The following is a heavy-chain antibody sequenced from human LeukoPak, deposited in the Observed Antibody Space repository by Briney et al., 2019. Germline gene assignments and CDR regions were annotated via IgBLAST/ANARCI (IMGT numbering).Heavy chain of an antibody. CDR1: XGTFSSYA. CDR2: IIPILGIA. D-gene: IGHD3-22*01. CDR3: ARHDSSGYSSFDY. V-gene: IGHV1-69*04. J-gene: IGHJ4*02. Sequence: SXGTFSSYAXXXXRQAPGQGLXXMGRIIPILGIANYAQKFQGRVTITADKSTSTAYMELSSLRSEDTAVYYCARHDSSGYSSFDYWGQGTLVTVSS.